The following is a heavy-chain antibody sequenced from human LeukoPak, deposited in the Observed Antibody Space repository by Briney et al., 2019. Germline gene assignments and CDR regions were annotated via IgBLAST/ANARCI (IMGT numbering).Heavy chain of an antibody. CDR3: ANTAAAFDY. J-gene: IGHJ4*02. CDR1: GFTFSSYG. V-gene: IGHV3-30*02. D-gene: IGHD2-2*01. Sequence: GGSLRLSCAASGFTFSSYGMHWVRQAPGNKYYADSVKGRFTISRDNSKNTLYLQVNSLRAEDTAMYYCANTAAAFDYWGQGTLVTVSS.